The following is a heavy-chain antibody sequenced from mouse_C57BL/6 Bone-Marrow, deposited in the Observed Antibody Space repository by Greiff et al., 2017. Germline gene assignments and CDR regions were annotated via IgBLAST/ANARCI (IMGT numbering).Heavy chain of an antibody. D-gene: IGHD1-1*01. CDR3: ARRYYGSSYGAEYFDV. CDR2: ILPGSGST. J-gene: IGHJ1*03. CDR1: GYTFTGYW. V-gene: IGHV1-9*01. Sequence: QVQLQQSGAELMKPGASVKLSCKATGYTFTGYWIEWVKQRPGHGLEWIGEILPGSGSTNYNEKFKGKATFTADTSSNTAYMQLSSLTTEDSAIYYCARRYYGSSYGAEYFDVWGTGTTVTVSS.